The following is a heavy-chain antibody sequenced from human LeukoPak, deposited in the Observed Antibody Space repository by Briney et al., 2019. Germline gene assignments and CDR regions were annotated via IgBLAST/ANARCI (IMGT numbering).Heavy chain of an antibody. CDR2: ISPSGGST. CDR3: ARDLNDILTGYYSDY. Sequence: ASVNVSCKASGYTFTSYYMHWVRQAPGQGLEWMGIISPSGGSTSYAQKFQGRVTMTRDTSTSTVYMELSSLRSEDTAVYYCARDLNDILTGYYSDYWGQGTLVTVS. D-gene: IGHD3-9*01. CDR1: GYTFTSYY. V-gene: IGHV1-46*01. J-gene: IGHJ4*02.